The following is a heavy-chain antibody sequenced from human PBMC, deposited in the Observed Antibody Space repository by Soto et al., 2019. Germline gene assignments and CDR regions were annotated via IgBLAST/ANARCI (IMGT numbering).Heavy chain of an antibody. D-gene: IGHD2-8*01. Sequence: GGSLRLSCAASGFTFSSYSMNWVRQAPGKGLEWVSPINSNNSYTYYADSVKGRFTISRDNAKNTLYLQMNSLRAEDTAVYYCARPKTGVVDTFDIWGRGTMVTVSS. CDR3: ARPKTGVVDTFDI. V-gene: IGHV3-21*01. CDR1: GFTFSSYS. J-gene: IGHJ3*02. CDR2: INSNNSYT.